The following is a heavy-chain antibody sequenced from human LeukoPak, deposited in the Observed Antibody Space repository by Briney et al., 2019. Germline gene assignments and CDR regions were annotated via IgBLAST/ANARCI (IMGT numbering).Heavy chain of an antibody. CDR3: ARGSEGELRYFDWLFYY. V-gene: IGHV1-69*13. CDR1: GGTFSSYA. D-gene: IGHD3-9*01. J-gene: IGHJ4*02. Sequence: SVKVSCKASGGTFSSYAISWVRQAPGQGLEWMGGIIPIFGTANYAQKFQGRVTITADESTSTAYMELSSLRSEDTAVYYCARGSEGELRYFDWLFYYWGQGSLVTVSS. CDR2: IIPIFGTA.